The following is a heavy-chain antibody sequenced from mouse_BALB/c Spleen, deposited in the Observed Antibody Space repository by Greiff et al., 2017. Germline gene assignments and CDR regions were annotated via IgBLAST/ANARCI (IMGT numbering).Heavy chain of an antibody. D-gene: IGHD2-4*01. CDR3: AREVIYYDYDGGTWFAY. Sequence: QVQLKQSGAELAKPGASVKMSCKASGYTFTSYWMHWVKQRPGQGLEWIGYINPSTGYTEYNQKFKDKATLTADKSSSTAYMQLSRLTSEDSAVYYCAREVIYYDYDGGTWFAYWGQGTLVTVSA. J-gene: IGHJ3*01. CDR1: GYTFTSYW. CDR2: INPSTGYT. V-gene: IGHV1-7*01.